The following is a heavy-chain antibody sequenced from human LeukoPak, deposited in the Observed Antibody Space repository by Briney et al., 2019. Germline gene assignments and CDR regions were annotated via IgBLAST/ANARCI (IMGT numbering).Heavy chain of an antibody. CDR1: GGSISSGGYY. CDR2: IYYSGST. Sequence: SETLSLTCTVSGGSISSGGYYWSWIRQHPGKGLEWIGYIYYSGSTYYNPSLKSRVTISVDTSKNQFSLKLSSVTAADTAVYYCARETYYYDSSGYRTMGPVDYWGQGTLVTVSS. D-gene: IGHD3-22*01. CDR3: ARETYYYDSSGYRTMGPVDY. J-gene: IGHJ4*02. V-gene: IGHV4-31*03.